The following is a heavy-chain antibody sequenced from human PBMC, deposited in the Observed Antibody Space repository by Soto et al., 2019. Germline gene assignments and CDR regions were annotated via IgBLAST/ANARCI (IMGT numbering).Heavy chain of an antibody. CDR1: GGSISSSSYY. CDR2: IYYSGST. Sequence: SETLSLTCTVSGGSISSSSYYWGWIRQPPGKGLEWIGSIYYSGSTYYNPSLKSRVTISVDTSKNQFSLKLSSVTAADTAVYYCARHHLAYYDLWSGYYDYYYYYGMDVWGQGTTVTVSS. J-gene: IGHJ6*02. D-gene: IGHD3-3*01. CDR3: ARHHLAYYDLWSGYYDYYYYYGMDV. V-gene: IGHV4-39*01.